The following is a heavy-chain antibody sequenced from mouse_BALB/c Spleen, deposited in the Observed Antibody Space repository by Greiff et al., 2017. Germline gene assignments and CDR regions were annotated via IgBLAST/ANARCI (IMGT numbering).Heavy chain of an antibody. J-gene: IGHJ1*01. CDR3: AREISRPDFDV. CDR2: ISSGGSYT. V-gene: IGHV5-9-4*01. Sequence: DVKLVESGGGLVKPGGSLKLSCAASGFTFSSYAMSWVRQSPEKRLEWVAEISSGGSYTYYPDTVTGRFTISRDNAKNTLYLEMSSLRSEDTAMYYCAREISRPDFDVWGAGTTVTVSS. CDR1: GFTFSSYA.